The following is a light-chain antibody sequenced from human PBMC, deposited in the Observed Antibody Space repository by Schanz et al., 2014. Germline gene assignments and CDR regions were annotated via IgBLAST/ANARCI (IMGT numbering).Light chain of an antibody. CDR3: CSYANDTIWV. J-gene: IGLJ3*02. V-gene: IGLV2-8*01. CDR2: EVS. CDR1: SSDVGGYNY. Sequence: QSALTQPPSASGSPGQSVTISCTGTSSDVGGYNYVSWYQQHPGKAPKLMIYEVSKRPSGVSNRFSVSKSGNTASLTISGLQAEDEADYYCCSYANDTIWVFGGGTKVTVL.